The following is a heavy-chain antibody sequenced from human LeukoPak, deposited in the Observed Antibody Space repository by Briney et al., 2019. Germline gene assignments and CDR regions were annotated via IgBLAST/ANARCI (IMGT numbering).Heavy chain of an antibody. CDR3: AKVRCYDSSGYSDY. J-gene: IGHJ4*02. Sequence: GGSLRLSCAASGFTFSRYGMHWVRQAPGKGLEWVSAISGSGGSTYYADSVKGRFTISRDNSKNTLYLQMNRLRAEETAVYNCAKVRCYDSSGYSDYWGQGTLVTVSS. CDR1: GFTFSRYG. D-gene: IGHD3-22*01. V-gene: IGHV3-23*01. CDR2: ISGSGGST.